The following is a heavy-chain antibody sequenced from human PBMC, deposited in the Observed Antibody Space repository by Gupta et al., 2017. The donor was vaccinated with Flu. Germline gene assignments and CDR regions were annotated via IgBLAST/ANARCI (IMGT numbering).Heavy chain of an antibody. V-gene: IGHV4-39*01. CDR3: ARLPYPAGAAISNYFDS. J-gene: IGHJ4*02. CDR2: IFYRGTT. D-gene: IGHD2-2*01. Sequence: PPGKGLGWIGNIFYRGTTFYTPSLKGRVDISIDTSKNQFALNLTSVTATDTAVYFCARLPYPAGAAISNYFDSGGQGALVTVSS.